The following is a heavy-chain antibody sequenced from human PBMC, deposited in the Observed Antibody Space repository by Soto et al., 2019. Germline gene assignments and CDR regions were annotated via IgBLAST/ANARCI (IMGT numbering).Heavy chain of an antibody. CDR1: GVSISSGGYY. D-gene: IGHD3-3*01. V-gene: IGHV4-31*03. CDR2: IYYSETT. Sequence: TLSLTCTVSGVSISSGGYYWVWIGQHPGKGLEWIVYIYYSETTYDNPSLKSRVTISLDTSKNQFSLKLSSVTAADTAVYYCARGRAGFFWSGRRANSFDPWGQGTLVTVSS. CDR3: ARGRAGFFWSGRRANSFDP. J-gene: IGHJ5*02.